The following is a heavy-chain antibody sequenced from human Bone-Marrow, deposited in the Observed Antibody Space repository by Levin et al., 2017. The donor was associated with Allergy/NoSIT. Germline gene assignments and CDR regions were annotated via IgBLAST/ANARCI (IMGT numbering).Heavy chain of an antibody. CDR2: ISYDGKKT. Sequence: PGESLKISCAASGFIFTSYNFHWVRQAPGKGLEWVAVISYDGKKTYYADSVKGRFSISRDNSKNTLYLQMNSLRAEDTAVYYCARGGSSGYRIPRFDHWGQGNLVTVSS. J-gene: IGHJ4*02. V-gene: IGHV3-30*04. CDR1: GFIFTSYN. D-gene: IGHD3-22*01. CDR3: ARGGSSGYRIPRFDH.